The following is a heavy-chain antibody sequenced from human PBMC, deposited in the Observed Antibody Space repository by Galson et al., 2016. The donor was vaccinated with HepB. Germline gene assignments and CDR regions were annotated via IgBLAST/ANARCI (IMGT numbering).Heavy chain of an antibody. D-gene: IGHD3/OR15-3a*01. CDR3: ARHGSWTGFDY. J-gene: IGHJ4*02. CDR2: ISHSGST. V-gene: IGHV4-31*03. CDR1: AGTINIGGYF. Sequence: PLSLTCNVSAGTINIGGYFWSWIRQHPGRGLEWIGYISHSGSTYFNPSLKSRSTISVDTSRNQFSLDLRSVTAADTAVYFCARHGSWTGFDYWGQGILVTVSS.